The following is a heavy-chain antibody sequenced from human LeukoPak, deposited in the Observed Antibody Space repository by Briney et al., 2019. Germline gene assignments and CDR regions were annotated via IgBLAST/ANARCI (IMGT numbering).Heavy chain of an antibody. CDR3: AKVAVAGDYYFDY. V-gene: IGHV3-30*04. J-gene: IGHJ4*02. CDR1: GFTFNSYA. D-gene: IGHD6-19*01. Sequence: SGGSLRLSCAASGFTFNSYAMQWVRQAPGKGGEWVAVISYDESNKLYRDSDKGRFTISRDNSKNTLYLQMNSLRAEDTAVYYCAKVAVAGDYYFDYWGQGTLVTVSS. CDR2: ISYDESNK.